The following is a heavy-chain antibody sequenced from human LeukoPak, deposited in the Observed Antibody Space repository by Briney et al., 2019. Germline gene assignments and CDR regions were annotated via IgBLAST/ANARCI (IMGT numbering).Heavy chain of an antibody. J-gene: IGHJ4*02. CDR1: GGPVSSGSYY. CDR3: ARVRIAALSGEYYFDY. Sequence: PSETLSLTCTVSGGPVSSGSYYWSWIRQPPGKGLEWIGYIYYSGSTNYNPSLKSRVTISVDTSKNQFSPKLSSVTAADTAVYYCARVRIAALSGEYYFDYWGQGTLVTVSS. CDR2: IYYSGST. D-gene: IGHD6-13*01. V-gene: IGHV4-61*01.